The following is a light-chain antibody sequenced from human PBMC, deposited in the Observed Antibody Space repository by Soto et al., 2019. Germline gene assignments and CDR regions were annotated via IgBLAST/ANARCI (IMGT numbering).Light chain of an antibody. CDR2: EVS. Sequence: QSALTQPASVSGSPGQSITISCTGTSSDVGGYNSVSWYQQHPGKAPKLMIYEVSNRPSGVSNRFSGSKSGNTASLTISGLHAEDEADYYCSSSTTSSTLLYVFGTGTKLTVL. CDR1: SSDVGGYNS. J-gene: IGLJ1*01. V-gene: IGLV2-14*01. CDR3: SSSTTSSTLLYV.